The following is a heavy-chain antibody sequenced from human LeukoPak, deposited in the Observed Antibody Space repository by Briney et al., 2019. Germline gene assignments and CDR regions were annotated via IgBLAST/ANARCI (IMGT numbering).Heavy chain of an antibody. CDR1: GFTFRTYW. Sequence: GGSLRLSCAASGFTFRTYWMSWVRQAPGEGLEWVASIRQDGSEKNYVDSVKGRFTISRDNAKNSLYLQMNSLRAEDTAVYYCARGPPFGELFFDYWGQGTLVTVSS. D-gene: IGHD3-10*01. J-gene: IGHJ4*02. CDR2: IRQDGSEK. CDR3: ARGPPFGELFFDY. V-gene: IGHV3-7*01.